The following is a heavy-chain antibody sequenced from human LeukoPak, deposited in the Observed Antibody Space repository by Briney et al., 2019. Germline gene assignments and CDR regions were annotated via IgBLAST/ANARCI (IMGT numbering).Heavy chain of an antibody. V-gene: IGHV3-23*01. CDR1: GFSVSSYS. D-gene: IGHD3-22*01. Sequence: GGSLRLSRAASGFSVSSYSMSWVRQAPGKGLEWVSAISGSGGSTYYADSVKGRFTISRDNSKNTLYLQMNSLRAEDTAVYYCAKASLYYYDSSGYYYVWDYWGQGTLVTVSS. J-gene: IGHJ4*02. CDR2: ISGSGGST. CDR3: AKASLYYYDSSGYYYVWDY.